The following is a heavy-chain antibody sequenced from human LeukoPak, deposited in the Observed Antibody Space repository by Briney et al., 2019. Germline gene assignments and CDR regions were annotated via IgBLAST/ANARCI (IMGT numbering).Heavy chain of an antibody. Sequence: SETLSLTCAVYGGSFSGYYWSWIRQPPGKGLEWIGEINHSGSTNYNPSLKSRVTISVDTSKNQFSLKLSSVTAADTAVYYCARGHSEDASDIWGQGTMVTVSS. V-gene: IGHV4-34*01. CDR3: ARGHSEDASDI. D-gene: IGHD1-14*01. CDR2: INHSGST. CDR1: GGSFSGYY. J-gene: IGHJ3*02.